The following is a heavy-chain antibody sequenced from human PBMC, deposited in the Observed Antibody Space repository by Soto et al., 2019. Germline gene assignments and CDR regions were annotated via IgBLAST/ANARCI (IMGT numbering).Heavy chain of an antibody. Sequence: QVHLQESGPGLVKPSGTLSLTCDVSGDSISTNKWWTWARQPPGKGLEWIGEIHRSGSTNHNPSLQSRVIMSVDNSENQSTLQLTSVTAADTAVYYCARDGDVPYSFGYWGQGTLVTVSS. J-gene: IGHJ4*02. CDR2: IHRSGST. CDR3: ARDGDVPYSFGY. D-gene: IGHD2-21*01. CDR1: GDSISTNKW. V-gene: IGHV4-4*02.